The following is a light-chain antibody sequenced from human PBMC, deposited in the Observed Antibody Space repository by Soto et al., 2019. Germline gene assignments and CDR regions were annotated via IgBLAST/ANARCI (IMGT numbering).Light chain of an antibody. CDR3: QQRSNWPLT. Sequence: EIVLTQSPATLSLSPGERATLSCRASQSVGSYLAWYQHKPGQTPRLLIYDASNRATGIPARFSGSGSGTDFTLTISSLEPEDSAVYYYQQRSNWPLTFGGGTKVEIK. J-gene: IGKJ4*01. CDR2: DAS. V-gene: IGKV3-11*01. CDR1: QSVGSY.